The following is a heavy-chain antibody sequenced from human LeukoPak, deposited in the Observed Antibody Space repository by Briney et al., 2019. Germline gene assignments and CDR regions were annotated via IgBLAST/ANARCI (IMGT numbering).Heavy chain of an antibody. V-gene: IGHV7-4-1*02. CDR1: GYTLTQYI. D-gene: IGHD5-18*01. Sequence: GASVKVSCRASGYTLTQYIINTVPQAPGQGREWRGWINTNTGNPTYAKGFTGRFVFTLDTSVNTAYLQISSLTPEDTAVYYCARGGAPGYSYGYGGKACDYWGQGTLVTVSS. CDR2: INTNTGNP. J-gene: IGHJ4*02. CDR3: ARGGAPGYSYGYGGKACDY.